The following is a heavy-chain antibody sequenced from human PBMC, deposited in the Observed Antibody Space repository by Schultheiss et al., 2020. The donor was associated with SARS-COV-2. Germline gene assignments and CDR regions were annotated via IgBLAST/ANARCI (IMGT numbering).Heavy chain of an antibody. J-gene: IGHJ6*02. V-gene: IGHV1-2*06. CDR3: AARYGMDV. CDR2: INPNSGGT. CDR1: GYTFTGYY. Sequence: ASVKVSCKASGYTFTGYYMHWVRQAPGQGLEWMGRINPNSGGTNYAQKFQERVTITRDMSTSTAYMELSSLRSEDTAVYYCAARYGMDVWGQGTTVTVSS.